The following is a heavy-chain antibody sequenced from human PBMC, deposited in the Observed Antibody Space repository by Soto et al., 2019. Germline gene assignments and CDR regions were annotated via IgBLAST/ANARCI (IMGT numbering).Heavy chain of an antibody. CDR1: GFTFDNYA. CDR3: AKSKTDLRITVFGMYITGDF. V-gene: IGHV3-23*01. Sequence: GGSLRLSCAASGFTFDNYAMSWVRQAPGKGLEWVSAISGSGGSTYYADSVKGRFTISRDNSKNTGFLQMNSLRAEDTAVYYCAKSKTDLRITVFGMYITGDFWGQGSLVTVSS. CDR2: ISGSGGST. D-gene: IGHD3-3*01. J-gene: IGHJ4*02.